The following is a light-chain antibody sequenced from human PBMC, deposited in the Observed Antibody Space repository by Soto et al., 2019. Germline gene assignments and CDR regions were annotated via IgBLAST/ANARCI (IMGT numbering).Light chain of an antibody. Sequence: QSVLTQPASVSGSPGQSISMSCTGTSSDVGRYNFVSWYQQRPGKAPKLIIYDVANRPSGISNRFSGSKSGNTASLTISGLQAEDEADYYCSSYTGSTSLVYVFGTGTKLTVL. CDR2: DVA. J-gene: IGLJ1*01. CDR3: SSYTGSTSLVYV. V-gene: IGLV2-14*03. CDR1: SSDVGRYNF.